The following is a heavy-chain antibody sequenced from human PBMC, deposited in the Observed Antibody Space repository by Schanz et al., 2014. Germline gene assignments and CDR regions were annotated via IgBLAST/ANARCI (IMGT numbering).Heavy chain of an antibody. Sequence: QVQLQESGPGLVKPSETLSLTCTVSGGAISSFYWSWIRQPPGKGLEWIGYIYFSGSLDYNPSLHDGLPITLDPPKKEFSLNLTSVPAANTAVYYCARADSYYGSGSYYQRRAEAFDIWGRGTMVTVSS. CDR1: GGAISSFY. V-gene: IGHV4-59*12. CDR2: IYFSGSL. J-gene: IGHJ3*02. D-gene: IGHD3-10*01. CDR3: ARADSYYGSGSYYQRRAEAFDI.